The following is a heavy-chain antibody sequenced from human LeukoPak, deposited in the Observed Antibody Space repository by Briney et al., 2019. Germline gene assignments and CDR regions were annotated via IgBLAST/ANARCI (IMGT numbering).Heavy chain of an antibody. Sequence: GGSLRLSCAASGFTFSSYWMHWVRQAPGKGLVWVSRINSDGSSTNYADSVKGRFTISRDNAKNTLYLQMNSLRAEDTAVYYCARGYSSGCIAPWGQGTLLTVSS. J-gene: IGHJ5*02. V-gene: IGHV3-74*01. CDR2: INSDGSST. CDR3: ARGYSSGCIAP. D-gene: IGHD6-19*01. CDR1: GFTFSSYW.